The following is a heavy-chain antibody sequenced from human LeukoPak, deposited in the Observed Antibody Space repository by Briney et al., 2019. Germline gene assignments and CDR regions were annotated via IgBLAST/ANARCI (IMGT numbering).Heavy chain of an antibody. CDR1: GYTFTGYY. CDR3: ASRFAPLRYDSSGYYVDAFDI. J-gene: IGHJ3*02. CDR2: INPNSGGT. D-gene: IGHD3-22*01. V-gene: IGHV1-2*02. Sequence: ASVKVSCKASGYTFTGYYMHWVRQAPGQGLEWMGWINPNSGGTNYAQKFQGRVTMTRDTSISTAYMELSRLRSEDTAVYYCASRFAPLRYDSSGYYVDAFDIWGQGTMVTVSS.